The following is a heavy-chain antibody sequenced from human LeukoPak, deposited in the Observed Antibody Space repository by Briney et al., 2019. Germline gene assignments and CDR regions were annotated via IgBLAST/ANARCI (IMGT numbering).Heavy chain of an antibody. Sequence: PSETLSLTCTVSGGSISSSSYYWGWIRQPPGKGLEWIGSIYYSGSTYYNPSLKSRVTISVDTSKNQFSLKLSSVTAAETAVYYCAATQSIDPYNSAWGFFDLWGRGTLVTVSS. J-gene: IGHJ2*01. V-gene: IGHV4-39*01. CDR3: AATQSIDPYNSAWGFFDL. D-gene: IGHD6-19*01. CDR1: GGSISSSSYY. CDR2: IYYSGST.